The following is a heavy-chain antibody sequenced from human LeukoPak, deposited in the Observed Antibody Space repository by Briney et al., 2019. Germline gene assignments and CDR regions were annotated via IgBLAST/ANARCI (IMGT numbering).Heavy chain of an antibody. Sequence: SETLSLTCAVYGGSFSGYYWSWIRQPPGKGLEWIGEINHSGSTNYNPSLKSRVTISVDTSKNQFSLKLSSVTAADTAVYYCARGGGEARPWDNWFDPWGQGTLVTVSS. J-gene: IGHJ5*02. CDR1: GGSFSGYY. V-gene: IGHV4-34*01. CDR3: ARGGGEARPWDNWFDP. D-gene: IGHD6-6*01. CDR2: INHSGST.